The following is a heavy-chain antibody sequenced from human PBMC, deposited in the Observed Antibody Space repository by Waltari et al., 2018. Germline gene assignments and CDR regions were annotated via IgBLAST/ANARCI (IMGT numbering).Heavy chain of an antibody. D-gene: IGHD6-6*01. CDR1: GGSISSGSYY. CDR3: AREGLLGYSSSSYYFDY. CDR2: IYTSGST. Sequence: QVQLQESGPGLVKPSQTLSLTCTFSGGSISSGSYYWSWIRPPAGKGLEWIGRIYTSGSTNYNPSLKSRVTISVDTSKNQFSRKLSSVTAADTAVYYCAREGLLGYSSSSYYFDYWGQGTLVTVSS. J-gene: IGHJ4*02. V-gene: IGHV4-61*02.